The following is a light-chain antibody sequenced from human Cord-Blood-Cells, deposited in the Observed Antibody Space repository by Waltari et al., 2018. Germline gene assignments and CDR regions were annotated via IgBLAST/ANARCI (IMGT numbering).Light chain of an antibody. J-gene: IGKJ4*01. CDR1: QSISSY. V-gene: IGKV1-39*01. CDR2: AAS. Sequence: IQMTQSPSSLSASVGDRVTITCRASQSISSYLNWYQQKPGKAPKLLIYAASSLQSGVPSRVSGSGSGTDFTLTISSLQPEDFATYYCQQSYSTLTFGGGTKVEIK. CDR3: QQSYSTLT.